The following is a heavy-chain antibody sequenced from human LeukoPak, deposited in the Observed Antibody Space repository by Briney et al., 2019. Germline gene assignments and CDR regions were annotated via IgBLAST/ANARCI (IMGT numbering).Heavy chain of an antibody. J-gene: IGHJ3*02. CDR2: MNPNSGNT. CDR3: ARGRIAAAGIRDDAFDI. CDR1: GYTFTSYD. D-gene: IGHD6-13*01. V-gene: IGHV1-8*01. Sequence: ASVKVSCKGSGYTFTSYDINRVRQATGQGLEWMGWMNPNSGNTGYAQKFQGRVTMTRNTSISTAYMELSSLRSEDTAVYYCARGRIAAAGIRDDAFDIWGQGTMVTVSS.